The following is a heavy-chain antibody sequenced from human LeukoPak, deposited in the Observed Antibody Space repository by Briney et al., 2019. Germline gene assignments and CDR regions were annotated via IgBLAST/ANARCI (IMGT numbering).Heavy chain of an antibody. D-gene: IGHD5-24*01. CDR3: ARTPSRDGYSHIDF. J-gene: IGHJ4*02. V-gene: IGHV3-23*01. CDR1: GFTFTNHA. CDR2: LSDSGAST. Sequence: GGSLRLSCAASGFTFTNHAMAWVRLAPGKGLEWVSTLSDSGASTYYADSVKGRFTISRDNSRNAMYLQMDSLRDDDTGVYFCARTPSRDGYSHIDFWGQGALVTVSS.